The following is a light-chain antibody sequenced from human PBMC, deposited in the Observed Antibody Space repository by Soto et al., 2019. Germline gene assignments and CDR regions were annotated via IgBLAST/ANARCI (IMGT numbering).Light chain of an antibody. CDR2: DAS. Sequence: EIVLTQSPGTLSLSPGERATLSCRASQSVSRTNLAWYQQKPGQAPRLLIYDASTRAAGIPDRFVGSGSGTDFTLTINRLESEDFVVYYCQQLGSSPLLTLGGGTKVDTK. CDR3: QQLGSSPLLT. J-gene: IGKJ4*01. CDR1: QSVSRTN. V-gene: IGKV3-20*01.